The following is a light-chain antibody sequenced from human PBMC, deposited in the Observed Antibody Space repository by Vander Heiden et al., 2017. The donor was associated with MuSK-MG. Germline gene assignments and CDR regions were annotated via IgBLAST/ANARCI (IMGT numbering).Light chain of an antibody. J-gene: IGKJ5*01. Sequence: DIVMTQSEDSLAVSLGERGTINSKSSQSVLYSSKNPNYLAWYQQKPGQPPKLLIYWASTREAGVPDRFSGSGSGTDFTLTISSLQAEDVAVYYCQQDDSTPRPFGQGTQLEIK. CDR3: QQDDSTPRP. V-gene: IGKV4-1*01. CDR1: QSVLYSSKNPNY. CDR2: WAS.